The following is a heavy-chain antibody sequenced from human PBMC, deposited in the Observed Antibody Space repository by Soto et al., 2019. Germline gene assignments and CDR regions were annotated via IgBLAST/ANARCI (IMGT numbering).Heavy chain of an antibody. V-gene: IGHV4-59*11. Sequence: QVQLQESGPGLVKPSETLSLTCTVSGGSINNHYWSWIRQPPGKGLEWIGYIYYSGSTNYNPSLKSRVTISVDTSKNHFSLNLTSLTAADTAIYYCARANWYSEYWGQGSLVTVSS. D-gene: IGHD7-27*01. CDR3: ARANWYSEY. CDR1: GGSINNHY. CDR2: IYYSGST. J-gene: IGHJ4*02.